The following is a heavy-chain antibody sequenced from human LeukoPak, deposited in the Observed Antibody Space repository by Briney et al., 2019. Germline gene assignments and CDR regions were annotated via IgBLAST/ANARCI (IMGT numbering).Heavy chain of an antibody. D-gene: IGHD3-22*01. CDR1: GFTFHLYA. Sequence: GGPLRLSCAASGFTFHLYAMHWVRLAPGKGLERVSLITGDCRSTYYADSVKSRFTISRDNSKNYLYLQMNSLRTEDTALYYCAKRSYDSSGPTDWGQGTLVTVSS. V-gene: IGHV3-43*02. CDR2: ITGDCRST. CDR3: AKRSYDSSGPTD. J-gene: IGHJ4*02.